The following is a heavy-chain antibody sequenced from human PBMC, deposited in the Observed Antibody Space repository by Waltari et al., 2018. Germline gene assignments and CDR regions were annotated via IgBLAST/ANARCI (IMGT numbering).Heavy chain of an antibody. J-gene: IGHJ1*01. CDR3: GRISFGDDGGYFQH. Sequence: QLQLQESGPGLVKPSETLSLTCTVSGGSISNNYKWGWIRQPPGKGLEWMGNMQYRGGTFYNPSLKSRVTISLDTSKNQFSLRLSSVGAADTAVYFCGRISFGDDGGYFQHWGQGTLVTVSS. CDR2: MQYRGGT. CDR1: GGSISNNYK. D-gene: IGHD4-17*01. V-gene: IGHV4-39*01.